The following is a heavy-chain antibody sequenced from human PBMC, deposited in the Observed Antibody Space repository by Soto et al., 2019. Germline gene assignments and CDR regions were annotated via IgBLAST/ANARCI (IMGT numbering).Heavy chain of an antibody. Sequence: ASVKVSCKASGYTFTGYYMHWVRQAPGQGLEWMGWISAYNGNTNYAQKLQGRVTMTTDTSTSTAYMELRSLRSDDTAVYYCARVEKVGYCSSNSCYRDYYYGMDVWGQRTTVTVSS. CDR2: ISAYNGNT. J-gene: IGHJ6*02. D-gene: IGHD2-2*01. CDR1: GYTFTGYY. V-gene: IGHV1-18*04. CDR3: ARVEKVGYCSSNSCYRDYYYGMDV.